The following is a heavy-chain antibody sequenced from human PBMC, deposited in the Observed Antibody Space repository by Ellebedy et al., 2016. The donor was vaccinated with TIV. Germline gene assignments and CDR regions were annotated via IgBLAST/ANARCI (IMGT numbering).Heavy chain of an antibody. D-gene: IGHD3-22*01. CDR3: AGRTYYYDSSGYTIHTTVSYYGMDV. V-gene: IGHV1-69*06. Sequence: SVKVSXXASGGTFSSYAISWVRQAPGQGLEWMGGIIPIFGTANYAQKFQGRVTITADKSTSTAYMELSSLRSEDTAVYYCAGRTYYYDSSGYTIHTTVSYYGMDVWGQGTTVTVSS. CDR1: GGTFSSYA. J-gene: IGHJ6*02. CDR2: IIPIFGTA.